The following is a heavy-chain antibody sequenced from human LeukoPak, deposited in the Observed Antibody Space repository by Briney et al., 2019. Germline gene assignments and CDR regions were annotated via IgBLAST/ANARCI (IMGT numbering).Heavy chain of an antibody. D-gene: IGHD4-17*01. V-gene: IGHV3-21*01. Sequence: GGSLRLSCAASGFTFSSYAMIWVRQAPGKGLEWVSSVSSSGSRKYYAVSVKGRFTVSRDNAENSLSLQMNSLRAEDTAVHYCARGVGDYGAYYFDYWGPGTLVTVSS. CDR2: VSSSGSRK. CDR1: GFTFSSYA. CDR3: ARGVGDYGAYYFDY. J-gene: IGHJ4*02.